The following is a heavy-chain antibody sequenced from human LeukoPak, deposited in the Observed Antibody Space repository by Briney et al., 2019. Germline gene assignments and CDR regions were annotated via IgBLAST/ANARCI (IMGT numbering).Heavy chain of an antibody. CDR1: GFTFSSYG. D-gene: IGHD6-19*01. V-gene: IGHV3-30*18. J-gene: IGHJ1*01. CDR2: ISYDGSNK. Sequence: GGSLRLSCAASGFTFSSYGMHWVRQAPGKGLEWVAVISYDGSNKYYADSVEGRFTISRDNSKNTLYLQMNSLRAEDTAVYYCAKGNAVAGNEYFQHWGQGTLVTVSS. CDR3: AKGNAVAGNEYFQH.